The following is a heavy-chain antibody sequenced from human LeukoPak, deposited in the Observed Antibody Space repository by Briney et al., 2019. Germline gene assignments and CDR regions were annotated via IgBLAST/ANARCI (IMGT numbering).Heavy chain of an antibody. CDR2: IYYSGSTY. Sequence: SQTLSLTCTVSGGSISRGDYYWSWIRQSPGKGLEWIGCIYYSGSTYYYNPSLKSRITISVDTSKNQFSLKLSSVTAADTAVYYCARGVVEGGRAHNSGIPRFGHWGQGTLVTVSS. D-gene: IGHD2-15*01. CDR1: GGSISRGDYY. CDR3: ARGVVEGGRAHNSGIPRFGH. V-gene: IGHV4-30-4*08. J-gene: IGHJ4*02.